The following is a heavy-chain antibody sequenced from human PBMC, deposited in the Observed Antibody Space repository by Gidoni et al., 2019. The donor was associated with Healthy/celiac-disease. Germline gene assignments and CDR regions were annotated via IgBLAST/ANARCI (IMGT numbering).Heavy chain of an antibody. D-gene: IGHD4-17*01. CDR1: GGSISSGGYS. V-gene: IGHV4-30-2*01. CDR3: ARGGYGDYEVGFDY. Sequence: QLQLQESGSGLVKPSQTLSLTCAVSGGSISSGGYSWSWIRQPPGKGLEWIGYIYPSGSTYYNPSLKSRVTISVDRSKNQFSLKLSSVTAADTAVYYCARGGYGDYEVGFDYWGQGTLVTVSS. CDR2: IYPSGST. J-gene: IGHJ4*02.